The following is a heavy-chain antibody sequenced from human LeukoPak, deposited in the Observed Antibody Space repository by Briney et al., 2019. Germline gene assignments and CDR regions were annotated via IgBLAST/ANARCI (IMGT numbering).Heavy chain of an antibody. D-gene: IGHD6-19*01. CDR2: ISAYNGNT. Sequence: ASVKVSCKASGYTFTSYGISWVRQAPGQGLEWMGWISAYNGNTNYAQKLQGRVTMTTDTSTSTAYMELRSLRSDDTAVCYCARDLDSSGWTNRRVWFDPWGQGTLVTVSS. CDR1: GYTFTSYG. CDR3: ARDLDSSGWTNRRVWFDP. V-gene: IGHV1-18*04. J-gene: IGHJ5*02.